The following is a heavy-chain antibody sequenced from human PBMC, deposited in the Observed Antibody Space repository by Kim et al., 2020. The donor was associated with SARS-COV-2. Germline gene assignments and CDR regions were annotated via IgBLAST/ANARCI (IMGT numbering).Heavy chain of an antibody. CDR3: ARAGSYGYDY. CDR1: GGSFSGYY. J-gene: IGHJ4*02. CDR2: INHSGST. V-gene: IGHV4-34*01. D-gene: IGHD5-18*01. Sequence: SETLSLTCAVYGGSFSGYYWSWIRQPPGKGLEWIGEINHSGSTNYNPSLKSRVTISVDTSKNQFSLKLSSVTAADTAVYYCARAGSYGYDYWGQGTLVTV.